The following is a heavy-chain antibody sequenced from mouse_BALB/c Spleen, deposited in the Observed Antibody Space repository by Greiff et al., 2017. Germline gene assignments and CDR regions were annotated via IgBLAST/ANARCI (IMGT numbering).Heavy chain of an antibody. Sequence: QVHVKQSGPGLVAPSQSLSITCTVSGFSLTSYGVHWVRQPPGKGLEWLGVIWAGGSTNYNSALMSRLSISKDNSKSQVFLKMNSLQTDDTAMYYCARDGGKPWYFDVWGAGTTVTVSS. CDR3: ARDGGKPWYFDV. V-gene: IGHV2-9*02. J-gene: IGHJ1*01. CDR2: IWAGGST. D-gene: IGHD2-1*01. CDR1: GFSLTSYG.